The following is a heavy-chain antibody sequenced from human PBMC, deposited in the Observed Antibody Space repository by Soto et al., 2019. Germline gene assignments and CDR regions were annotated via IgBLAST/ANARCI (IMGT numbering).Heavy chain of an antibody. CDR2: ISGSGGST. CDR3: VKERYGSGSYPYFDY. CDR1: GFTFSSYA. J-gene: IGHJ4*02. V-gene: IGHV3-23*01. D-gene: IGHD3-10*01. Sequence: AGGALRVSCAASGFTFSSYAMNWGRQAPGKGLEWVSVISGSGGSTYYADSVKGRFTISRDNSKNTLYVQMNSLRAEDTAVYYCVKERYGSGSYPYFDYWGQGP.